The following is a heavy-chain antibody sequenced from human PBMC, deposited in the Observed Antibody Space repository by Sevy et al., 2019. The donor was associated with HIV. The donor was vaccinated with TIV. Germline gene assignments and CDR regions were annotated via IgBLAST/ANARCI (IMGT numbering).Heavy chain of an antibody. D-gene: IGHD3-10*01. CDR1: GFTFSSYA. J-gene: IGHJ5*02. CDR2: ISGSGGST. V-gene: IGHV3-23*01. Sequence: GGSLRLSCAASGFTFSSYAMSWVRQAPGKGLEWVSAISGSGGSTYYADSVKGRFTISRDNSKNTLYLQRNSLRAEDTAVYYCAKEGTTMVRGVIIKPDNWFDPWGQGTLVTVSS. CDR3: AKEGTTMVRGVIIKPDNWFDP.